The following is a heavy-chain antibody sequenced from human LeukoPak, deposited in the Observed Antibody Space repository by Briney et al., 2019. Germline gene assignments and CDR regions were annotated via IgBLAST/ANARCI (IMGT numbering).Heavy chain of an antibody. V-gene: IGHV3-23*01. Sequence: GGSLRLSCAVTGFTFSSYVMSWVRQAPGKGLEWVPSISGSGGSTYYADSVKGRFTISRDNSKKTLYLQMNSLRADDTAVYYCAKDSSSSGYINAFDIWGQGTMVTVSS. D-gene: IGHD6-13*01. CDR3: AKDSSSSGYINAFDI. J-gene: IGHJ3*02. CDR1: GFTFSSYV. CDR2: ISGSGGST.